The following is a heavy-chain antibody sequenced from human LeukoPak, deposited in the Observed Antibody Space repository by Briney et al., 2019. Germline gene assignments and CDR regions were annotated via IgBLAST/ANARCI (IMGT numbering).Heavy chain of an antibody. CDR3: ASLDCSGGSCYDY. CDR1: GGSISSGGYY. CDR2: IYYSGST. D-gene: IGHD2-15*01. J-gene: IGHJ4*02. V-gene: IGHV4-31*03. Sequence: PSETLSLTCTVSGGSISSGGYYWSWIRQHPGKGLEWIGYIYYSGSTYYNPSLKSRVTISVDTSKNQFSLQLSSVTAADTAVYYCASLDCSGGSCYDYWGQGTLVTVSS.